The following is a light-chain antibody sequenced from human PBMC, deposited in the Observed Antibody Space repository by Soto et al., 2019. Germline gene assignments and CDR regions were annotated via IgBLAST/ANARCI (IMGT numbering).Light chain of an antibody. CDR2: GSS. Sequence: QSVLTQPPSVSGAPGQRATISCSGGFSNIGARYDVHWYQHLPGTAPKLLIYGSSNRPSGVPDRFSGSKSGTSASLAITGLQAEDEADYYCQSYDSRLSAWVFGGGTKLPVL. V-gene: IGLV1-40*01. CDR3: QSYDSRLSAWV. J-gene: IGLJ2*01. CDR1: FSNIGARYD.